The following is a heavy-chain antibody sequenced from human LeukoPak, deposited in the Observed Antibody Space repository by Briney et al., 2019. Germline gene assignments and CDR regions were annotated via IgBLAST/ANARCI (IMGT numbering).Heavy chain of an antibody. CDR1: GGSISSYY. V-gene: IGHV4-59*01. J-gene: IGHJ3*01. Sequence: SETLSLTCTVSGGSISSYYWSWIRRPPGKGLEWIGYVYNSGNTNYNPSLKSRVTISVDTSKNQFSLKLTSVTAADTAVYYCARYRAFDVWGRGTLVTVSS. CDR2: VYNSGNT. CDR3: ARYRAFDV.